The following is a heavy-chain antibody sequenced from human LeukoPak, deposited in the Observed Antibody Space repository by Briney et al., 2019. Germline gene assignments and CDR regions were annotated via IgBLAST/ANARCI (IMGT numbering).Heavy chain of an antibody. V-gene: IGHV4-39*01. CDR1: GGSISSSSYY. D-gene: IGHD6-19*01. CDR2: IYYSGST. Sequence: SETLSLTCTVSGGSISSSSYYWGWVRQPPGKGLEWIGSIYYSGSTYYNPSLKSRVTISVDTYKNQFSLKLSSVPAADEARYYCARLNTNVYSSGWYFSWGQGTLVTVSS. J-gene: IGHJ5*02. CDR3: ARLNTNVYSSGWYFS.